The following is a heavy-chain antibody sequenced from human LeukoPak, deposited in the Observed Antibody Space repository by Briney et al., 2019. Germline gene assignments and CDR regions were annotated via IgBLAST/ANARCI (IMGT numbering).Heavy chain of an antibody. CDR2: INQDGSEE. CDR3: ARVPSDYGDDGLAETDSEYFPH. CDR1: GFTFSNYW. J-gene: IGHJ1*01. D-gene: IGHD4-17*01. V-gene: IGHV3-7*03. Sequence: GGSLRLSCAASGFTFSNYWMTWVRQAPGKGLEWVARINQDGSEEHYMDSAKARFTISRDNAKNSLSLQMNSLRAEDTAVYYCARVPSDYGDDGLAETDSEYFPHWGQGTHVIVST.